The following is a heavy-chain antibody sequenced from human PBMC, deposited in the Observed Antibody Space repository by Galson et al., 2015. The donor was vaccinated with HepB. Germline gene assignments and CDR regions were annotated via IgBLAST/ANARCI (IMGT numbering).Heavy chain of an antibody. Sequence: TLSLTCTVSGGSISSGDYYWSWIRQPPGKGLEWIGYIYYSGSTYYNPSLKSRVTISVDTSKNQFSLKLSSVTAADTAVYYCARAGRNKWELVYFDYWGQGTLVTVSS. D-gene: IGHD1-26*01. J-gene: IGHJ4*02. V-gene: IGHV4-30-4*01. CDR2: IYYSGST. CDR3: ARAGRNKWELVYFDY. CDR1: GGSISSGDYY.